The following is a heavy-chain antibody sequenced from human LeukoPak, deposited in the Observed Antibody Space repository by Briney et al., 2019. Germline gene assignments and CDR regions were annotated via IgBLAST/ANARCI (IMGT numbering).Heavy chain of an antibody. CDR1: GFSFSDYY. CDR3: TTATKSGSDSRGY. J-gene: IGHJ4*02. D-gene: IGHD1-26*01. CDR2: IKSKTDGGTT. V-gene: IGHV3-15*01. Sequence: GGSLRLSCTASGFSFSDYYMSWIRQAPGKGLEWVGRIKSKTDGGTTDFAAPVKGRFTISRDDSKNTLYLQMNSLKTEDTAMYYCTTATKSGSDSRGYWGQGTLVTVSS.